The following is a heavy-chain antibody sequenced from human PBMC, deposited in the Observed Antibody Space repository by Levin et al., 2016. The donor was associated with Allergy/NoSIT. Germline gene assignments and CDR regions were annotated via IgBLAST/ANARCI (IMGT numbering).Heavy chain of an antibody. D-gene: IGHD3-3*01. CDR2: INSDGSDT. V-gene: IGHV3-74*01. CDR1: GFTISSYW. J-gene: IGHJ3*02. CDR3: AREQRYYGSGDYWLGAFDI. Sequence: GSLRLSCAASGFTISSYWMHWVRQGQGKGLVWVSRINSDGSDTRYADSVKGRFTISRDNAKNTLYLEMNSLRADDTAVYYCAREQRYYGSGDYWLGAFDIWGQGTMVTVSS.